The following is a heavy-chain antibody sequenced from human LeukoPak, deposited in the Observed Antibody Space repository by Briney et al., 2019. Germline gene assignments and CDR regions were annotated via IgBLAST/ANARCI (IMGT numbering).Heavy chain of an antibody. J-gene: IGHJ5*02. V-gene: IGHV4-61*02. CDR2: IYTSGST. Sequence: PSQTLSLTCTVSGGSISSGSYYWSWIRQPPGKGLEWIGRIYTSGSTNYNPSPKSRVTISVDTSQNQFSLKLTSVTAADTAVYYCARVTIFGVVFDPWGQGTLVTVSS. CDR1: GGSISSGSYY. D-gene: IGHD3-3*01. CDR3: ARVTIFGVVFDP.